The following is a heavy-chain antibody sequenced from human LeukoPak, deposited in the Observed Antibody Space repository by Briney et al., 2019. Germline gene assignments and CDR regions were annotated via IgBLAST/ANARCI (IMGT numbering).Heavy chain of an antibody. CDR3: ARELDY. CDR2: ISYDGSNK. V-gene: IGHV3-30-3*01. CDR1: SYIFSQTW. J-gene: IGHJ4*02. Sequence: GGSLRLSCAVTSYIFSQTWMNWVRQAPGKGLEWVAVISYDGSNKYYADSVKGRFTISRDNSKNTLYLQMNSLRAEDTAVYYCARELDYWGQGTLVTVSS.